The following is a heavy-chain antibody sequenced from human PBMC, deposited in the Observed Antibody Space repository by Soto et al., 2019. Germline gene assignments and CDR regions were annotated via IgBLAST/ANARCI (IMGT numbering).Heavy chain of an antibody. J-gene: IGHJ3*02. CDR1: GGSISSSSYY. CDR2: IYYSWST. V-gene: IGHV4-39*01. Sequence: AETLSLNCSVSGGSISSSSYYWGWIRQPPGKGLEWIGSIYYSWSTYYNPSLKSRVTISVDTSKNQFSLKLSSVTAADTAVYYCARPAGSGNEGGDAFDIWGQGRIATVSS. D-gene: IGHD1-1*01. CDR3: ARPAGSGNEGGDAFDI.